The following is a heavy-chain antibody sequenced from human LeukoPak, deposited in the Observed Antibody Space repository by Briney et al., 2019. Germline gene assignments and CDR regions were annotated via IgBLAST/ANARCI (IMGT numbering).Heavy chain of an antibody. V-gene: IGHV4-39*07. CDR3: ARWRWGYYDSSGYYIDAFDI. D-gene: IGHD3-22*01. J-gene: IGHJ3*02. Sequence: KASETLSLTCTVSGGSISSSSYYWGWIRQPPGKGLEWIGSIYYSGSTYYNPSLKSPVTISVDTSKNQFSLKLSSVTAADTAVYYCARWRWGYYDSSGYYIDAFDIWGQGTMVTVSS. CDR1: GGSISSSSYY. CDR2: IYYSGST.